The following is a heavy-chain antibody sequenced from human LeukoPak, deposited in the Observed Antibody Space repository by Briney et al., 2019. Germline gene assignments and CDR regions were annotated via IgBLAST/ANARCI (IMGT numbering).Heavy chain of an antibody. D-gene: IGHD1-26*01. J-gene: IGHJ4*02. CDR1: GFTFSSYA. CDR3: VRDQGAPDY. V-gene: IGHV3-48*01. Sequence: GGSLRLSCAASGFTFSSYAMNWVRQAPGKGLEWISYISDSSTTIYYADSVKGRSTTSRDNAKNSLRLQMNSLRVEDTAVYYCVRDQGAPDYWGQGTLVTVSS. CDR2: ISDSSTTI.